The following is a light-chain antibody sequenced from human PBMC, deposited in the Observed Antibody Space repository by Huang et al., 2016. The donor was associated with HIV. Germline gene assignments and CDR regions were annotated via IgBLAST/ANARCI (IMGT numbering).Light chain of an antibody. CDR3: QQFGSSPPYS. V-gene: IGKV3-20*01. CDR2: GAS. J-gene: IGKJ2*03. CDR1: QTVTNNY. Sequence: IVLTQSPDTLSLSPGERATLSCRASQTVTNNYLAWYQQRPGQAPRLLIEGASTRATGIPDRCSGSGSGTDFTLTISRLEPKDFVVYYCQQFGSSPPYSFGQGTKLEIK.